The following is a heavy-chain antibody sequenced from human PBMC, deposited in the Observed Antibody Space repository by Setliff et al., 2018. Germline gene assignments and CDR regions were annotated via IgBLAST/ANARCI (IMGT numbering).Heavy chain of an antibody. V-gene: IGHV1-18*01. CDR1: GYTFNNYG. CDR3: ARVESMVRGKNILRRFDY. CDR2: VTIYNGNT. Sequence: GASVKVSCKASGYTFNNYGVAWVRQAPGQGLDWMGWVTIYNGNTKYAQNLQGRLTLSTDRSTSTVYMELGSLTTDDTAIYYCARVESMVRGKNILRRFDYWGQGTQVTVSS. D-gene: IGHD3-10*01. J-gene: IGHJ4*02.